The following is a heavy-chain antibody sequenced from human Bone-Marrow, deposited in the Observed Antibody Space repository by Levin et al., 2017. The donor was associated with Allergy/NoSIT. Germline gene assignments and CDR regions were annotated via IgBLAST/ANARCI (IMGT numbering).Heavy chain of an antibody. Sequence: SCAASGFTFSSYAMHWVRQAPGKGLEWVAVISYDGSNKYYADSVKGRFTISRDNSKNTLYLQMNSLRAEDTAVYYCARDSGSSEAAGAFDIWGQGTMVTVSS. CDR3: ARDSGSSEAAGAFDI. CDR2: ISYDGSNK. CDR1: GFTFSSYA. V-gene: IGHV3-30-3*01. D-gene: IGHD1-26*01. J-gene: IGHJ3*02.